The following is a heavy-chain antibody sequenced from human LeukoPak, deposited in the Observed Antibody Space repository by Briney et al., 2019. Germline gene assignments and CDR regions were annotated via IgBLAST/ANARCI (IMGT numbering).Heavy chain of an antibody. J-gene: IGHJ6*03. CDR3: ARGGPPGYYYDYYMDV. V-gene: IGHV4-59*01. Sequence: SESHSLTCPVACRSISSYYGSSIRHTPGKGLEWIGYIYYSGSTNFNPSLRSRVTISVDTSKNQFSLKMSSVTAADTAVYFCARGGPPGYYYDYYMDVWGKGTTVTISS. CDR1: CRSISSYY. CDR2: IYYSGST.